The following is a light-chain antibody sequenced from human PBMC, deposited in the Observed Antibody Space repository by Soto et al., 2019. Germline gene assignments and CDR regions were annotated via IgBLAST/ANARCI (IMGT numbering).Light chain of an antibody. CDR3: QQRGDWPPT. CDR2: DAS. J-gene: IGKJ1*01. Sequence: EIVLTQSPATLSLSPGERATLSCRASQSISTYLAWYQQKPGQAPRLLIYDASNRATGIPARLSGSGSGTDFTLTISSLDPEDFAIYYCQQRGDWPPTFGQGTKVEIK. V-gene: IGKV3-11*01. CDR1: QSISTY.